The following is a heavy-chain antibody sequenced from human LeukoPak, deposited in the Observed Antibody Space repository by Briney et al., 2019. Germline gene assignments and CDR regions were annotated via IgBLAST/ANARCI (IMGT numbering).Heavy chain of an antibody. CDR2: INPNSGGT. CDR1: GYTFTGYY. Sequence: ASVKVSCKASGYTFTGYYMHWVRQAPGQGLEWMGWINPNSGGTNYAQKFQGRVTMTRDTSISTAYMELSRLRSDDTAVYYCARGHTYYYDSSGYYPGYWGQGTLVTVSS. J-gene: IGHJ4*02. D-gene: IGHD3-22*01. CDR3: ARGHTYYYDSSGYYPGY. V-gene: IGHV1-2*02.